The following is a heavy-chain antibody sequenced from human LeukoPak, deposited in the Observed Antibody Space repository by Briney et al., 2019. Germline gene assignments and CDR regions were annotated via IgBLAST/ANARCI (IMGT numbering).Heavy chain of an antibody. CDR1: GCDFSSFD. V-gene: IGHV1-8*01. Sequence: ASVKVSCKASGCDFSSFDVNWVRQAPGQGLEWMGWVNPNSGNTGYAQKFQGRVTMTRDTSASTAYMELSSLRSEDTAVYYCARGPRAAADDYWGQGTLVTVSS. CDR2: VNPNSGNT. J-gene: IGHJ4*02. CDR3: ARGPRAAADDY. D-gene: IGHD6-13*01.